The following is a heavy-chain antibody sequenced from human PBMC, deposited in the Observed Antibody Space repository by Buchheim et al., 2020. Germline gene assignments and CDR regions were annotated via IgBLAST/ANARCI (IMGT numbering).Heavy chain of an antibody. CDR3: ARENSSGWYGSYSI. V-gene: IGHV4-61*02. D-gene: IGHD6-19*01. J-gene: IGHJ4*02. CDR2: IYTSGST. Sequence: QVQLQESGPGLVKPSQTLSLTCTVSGGSISSGSYYWSWIRQPAGKGLEWIGRIYTSGSTNYNPSLKSRVTISVDTSKKQFSLKLSSVTAADTAVYYCARENSSGWYGSYSIWGQGTL. CDR1: GGSISSGSYY.